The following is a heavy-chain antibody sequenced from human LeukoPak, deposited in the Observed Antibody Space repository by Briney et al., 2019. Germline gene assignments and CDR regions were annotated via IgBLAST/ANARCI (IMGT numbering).Heavy chain of an antibody. J-gene: IGHJ3*02. Sequence: SENLSLTCTVSGGSISSYYWSWIRQPPGKGLEWIGYIYYSGSTNYNPSLKSRVTISVDTSKNQFSLKLSSVTAADTAVYYCARLGAAAALSFDIWGQGTMVTVSS. CDR3: ARLGAAAALSFDI. CDR1: GGSISSYY. CDR2: IYYSGST. D-gene: IGHD6-13*01. V-gene: IGHV4-59*08.